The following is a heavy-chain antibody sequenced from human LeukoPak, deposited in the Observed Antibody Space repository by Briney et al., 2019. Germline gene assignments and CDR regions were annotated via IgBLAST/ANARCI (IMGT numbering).Heavy chain of an antibody. CDR3: ARGLLYSSSFPSYFDY. V-gene: IGHV3-30-3*01. CDR2: ISYDGSNK. D-gene: IGHD6-6*01. CDR1: GFTFSSYA. Sequence: GGSLRLSCAASGFTFSSYAMHWVRQAPGKGLEWVAVISYDGSNKYYADSVKGRFTISRDNSKNTLYLQMNSLRAEDTAVYYCARGLLYSSSFPSYFDYWGQGTLVTVSS. J-gene: IGHJ4*02.